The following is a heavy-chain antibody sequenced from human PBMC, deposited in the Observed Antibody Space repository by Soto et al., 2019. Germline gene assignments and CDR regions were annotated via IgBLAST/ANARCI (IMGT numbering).Heavy chain of an antibody. Sequence: PGGSLRLSCAASGFTFISYGMHWVRQAPGKGLEWAAAISYDGSNKYYADSVKGRFTISRDNSKNTLYLQMNSLRAEDTAVYYCSKDIYEYYYGSGSYYPTYYYYCMEVWGQGTTVTVSS. CDR1: GFTFISYG. CDR2: ISYDGSNK. CDR3: SKDIYEYYYGSGSYYPTYYYYCMEV. V-gene: IGHV3-30*18. D-gene: IGHD3-10*01. J-gene: IGHJ6*02.